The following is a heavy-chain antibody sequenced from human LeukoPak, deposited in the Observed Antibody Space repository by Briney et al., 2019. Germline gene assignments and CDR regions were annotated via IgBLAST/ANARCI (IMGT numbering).Heavy chain of an antibody. CDR3: ARLPYFDY. Sequence: GGSLRLSCAASGFTLSDYWMHWVRQAPGKGLVWVSRINSDGSTTTYADSVKGRFTISRDNAKNTVYLQINSLRAEDTAVYYCARLPYFDYWAREPWSPSLQ. V-gene: IGHV3-74*01. CDR2: INSDGSTT. CDR1: GFTLSDYW. J-gene: IGHJ4*02.